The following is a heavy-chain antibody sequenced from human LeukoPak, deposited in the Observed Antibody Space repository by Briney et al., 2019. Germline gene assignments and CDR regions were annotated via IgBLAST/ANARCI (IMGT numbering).Heavy chain of an antibody. CDR1: GYTFTGYY. V-gene: IGHV1-2*02. Sequence: ASVKVSCKASGYTFTGYYMHWVRQAPGQGLEWMGWINPNSGGTSYAQKFQGRVTMTRDTSISTAYMELSRLRSDDTAVYYCASPGGVVPAAIEPGFDYWGQGTLVTVSS. J-gene: IGHJ4*02. CDR2: INPNSGGT. D-gene: IGHD2-2*01. CDR3: ASPGGVVPAAIEPGFDY.